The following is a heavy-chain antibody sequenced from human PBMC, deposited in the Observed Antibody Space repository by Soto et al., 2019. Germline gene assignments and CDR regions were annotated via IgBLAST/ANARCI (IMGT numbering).Heavy chain of an antibody. CDR2: INAGNGNT. Sequence: ASVKVSCKASGYTFTSYAMHWVRQAPGQRLEWMGWINAGNGNTKYSQKFQGRVTMTRDTSTSTVYVELSSLRSEDTAVYYCARDDYGDYAPVGVWGKGTAVTVSS. D-gene: IGHD4-17*01. CDR1: GYTFTSYA. V-gene: IGHV1-3*01. CDR3: ARDDYGDYAPVGV. J-gene: IGHJ6*04.